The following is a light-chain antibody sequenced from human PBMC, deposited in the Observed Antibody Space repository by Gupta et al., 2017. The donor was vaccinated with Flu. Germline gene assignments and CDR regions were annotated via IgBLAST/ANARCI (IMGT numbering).Light chain of an antibody. J-gene: IGKJ5*01. CDR1: QDISNY. Sequence: DLQMTQSPSSLSASVGDRVTITCRASQDISNYLAWYQQKPGKPPKLLIYGASNLRSGVPSRFTGSGSGTDFTLTISGLQPEDIASYYCQRYNGAPLFGQGTRLEIK. CDR3: QRYNGAPL. V-gene: IGKV1-27*01. CDR2: GAS.